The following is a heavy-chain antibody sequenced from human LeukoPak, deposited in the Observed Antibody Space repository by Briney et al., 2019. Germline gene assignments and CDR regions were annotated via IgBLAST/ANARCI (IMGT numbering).Heavy chain of an antibody. CDR2: ISAYNGNT. CDR1: GYTFTSYG. Sequence: GASVKVSCKASGYTFTSYGISWVRQAPGQGLEWMGWISAYNGNTNYAQKLQGRVTMTTDTSTSTAYMELRSLRSDDTAVYYCATGNPTLLWSDAFDIWGQGTMVTVSS. J-gene: IGHJ3*02. V-gene: IGHV1-18*01. CDR3: ATGNPTLLWSDAFDI. D-gene: IGHD3-10*01.